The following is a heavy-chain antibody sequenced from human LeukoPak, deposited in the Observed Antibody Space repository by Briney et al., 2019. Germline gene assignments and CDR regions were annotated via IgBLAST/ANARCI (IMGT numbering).Heavy chain of an antibody. V-gene: IGHV4-34*01. CDR1: GGSFSGYY. J-gene: IGHJ6*03. Sequence: SETLSLTCAVYGGSFSGYYWSWIRQPPGKGLEWIGEINHSGSTNYNPSLKSRVTISVDTSKNQFSLKLSSVTAADTAVYYCARKIRGYSYGAYYYYYYMDVWGKGTTVTVSS. D-gene: IGHD5-18*01. CDR2: INHSGST. CDR3: ARKIRGYSYGAYYYYYYMDV.